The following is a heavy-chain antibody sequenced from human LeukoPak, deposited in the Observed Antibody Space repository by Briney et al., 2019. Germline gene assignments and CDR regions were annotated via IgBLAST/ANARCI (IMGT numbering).Heavy chain of an antibody. V-gene: IGHV1-8*01. Sequence: ASVKVSCKASGYTFTSYDINWVRQATGQGLEWMGWMDPNSGNTGYAQKFQGRVTMTRNTSISTAYMELSSLRSEDTAVYYCARVWYDSSGYEAFDIWGQGTMVTVSS. D-gene: IGHD3-22*01. CDR3: ARVWYDSSGYEAFDI. CDR2: MDPNSGNT. J-gene: IGHJ3*02. CDR1: GYTFTSYD.